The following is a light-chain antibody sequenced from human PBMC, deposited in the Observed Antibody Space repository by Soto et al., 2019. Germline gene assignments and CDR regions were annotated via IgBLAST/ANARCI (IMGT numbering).Light chain of an antibody. CDR3: NSYTSGSTLVV. CDR1: SSDVGGYHY. J-gene: IGLJ2*01. V-gene: IGLV2-14*01. CDR2: DVS. Sequence: QSVLPQPASVSGSPGQSITISCTGTSSDVGGYHYVSWYQQYPGKAPKLMIYDVSNRPSGVSNRFSGSKSGNTASLTISGLQAEDEADYYCNSYTSGSTLVVFGGGTKVTVL.